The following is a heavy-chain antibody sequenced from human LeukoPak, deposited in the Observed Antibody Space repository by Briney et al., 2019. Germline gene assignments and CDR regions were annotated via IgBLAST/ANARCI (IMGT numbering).Heavy chain of an antibody. J-gene: IGHJ4*02. D-gene: IGHD3-10*01. V-gene: IGHV3-48*01. CDR3: ARDLAAGRYYFDY. Sequence: SVEGRFTISRDNAKNSLYLQMNSLRAEDTAVYYCARDLAAGRYYFDYWGQGTLVTVPS.